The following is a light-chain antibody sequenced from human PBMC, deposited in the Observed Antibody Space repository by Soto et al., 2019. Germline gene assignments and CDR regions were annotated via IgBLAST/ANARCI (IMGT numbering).Light chain of an antibody. CDR3: QQYGSSPRT. V-gene: IGKV3-20*01. Sequence: EVGLTQTPGTLSLSPGERATLSCRASQSVSNNYLAWYQQTPGQAPRLLIYGASTRAAGISDRFSGSGSGTDFTLTISSLEPADFAMYYCQQYGSSPRTFGQGTKVDIK. J-gene: IGKJ1*01. CDR1: QSVSNNY. CDR2: GAS.